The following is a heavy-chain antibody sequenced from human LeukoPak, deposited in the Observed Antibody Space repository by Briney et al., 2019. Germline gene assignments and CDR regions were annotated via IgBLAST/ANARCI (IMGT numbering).Heavy chain of an antibody. CDR2: IIPIFGTA. Sequence: ASVKVSCKASGGTFSSYAISWVRQAPGQGLEWMGGIIPIFGTANYAQKFQGRVTITADESTSIAYMELSSLRSEDTAVYYCARGEQPTGFYYYYMDVWGKGTTVTVSS. V-gene: IGHV1-69*13. D-gene: IGHD6-13*01. CDR3: ARGEQPTGFYYYYMDV. CDR1: GGTFSSYA. J-gene: IGHJ6*03.